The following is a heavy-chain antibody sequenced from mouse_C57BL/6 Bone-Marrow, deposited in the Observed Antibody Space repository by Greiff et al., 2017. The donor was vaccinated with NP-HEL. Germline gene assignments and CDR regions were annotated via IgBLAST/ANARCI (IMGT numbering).Heavy chain of an antibody. J-gene: IGHJ3*01. D-gene: IGHD2-3*01. V-gene: IGHV5-9-1*02. CDR1: GFTFSSYA. Sequence: EVKLVESGEGLVKPGGSLKLSCAASGFTFSSYAMSWVRQTPEKRLEWVAYISSGGDYIYYADTVKGRFTISRDNARNTLYLQMSSLKSEDTAMYYCTRDLGYDGTAWFAYWGQGTLVTVSA. CDR3: TRDLGYDGTAWFAY. CDR2: ISSGGDYI.